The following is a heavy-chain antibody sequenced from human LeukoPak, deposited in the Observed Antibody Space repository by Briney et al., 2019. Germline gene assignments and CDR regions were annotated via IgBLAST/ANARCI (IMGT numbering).Heavy chain of an antibody. D-gene: IGHD6-13*01. V-gene: IGHV1-18*01. CDR3: ARGPIAAAGDY. J-gene: IGHJ4*02. Sequence: ASVKVSCKASGYTFTSYGISWVRQAPGQGLEWMGWINTYNGKTNYTQKLQGRVTMTTDTSTSTAYMELRSLRSDDTALYYCARGPIAAAGDYWGQGTLVTVSS. CDR1: GYTFTSYG. CDR2: INTYNGKT.